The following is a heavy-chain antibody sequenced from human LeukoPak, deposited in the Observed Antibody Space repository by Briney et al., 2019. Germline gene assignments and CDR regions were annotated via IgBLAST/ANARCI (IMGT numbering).Heavy chain of an antibody. V-gene: IGHV3-53*01. D-gene: IGHD5-12*01. Sequence: GGSLRLSCAASDFVVSDNYMTWVRQAPGKGLEWVSLILKGGSTYYAASVKGRFTISRDNSKNTLYLQMNSLRDEDTAVYYCARGFSGHGLFDYWGQGTLVNVSS. J-gene: IGHJ4*02. CDR1: DFVVSDNY. CDR3: ARGFSGHGLFDY. CDR2: ILKGGST.